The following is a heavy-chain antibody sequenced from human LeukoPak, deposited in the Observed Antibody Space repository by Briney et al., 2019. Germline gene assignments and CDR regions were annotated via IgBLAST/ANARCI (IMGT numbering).Heavy chain of an antibody. D-gene: IGHD1-26*01. J-gene: IGHJ4*02. V-gene: IGHV4-39*01. CDR2: ISYSGST. CDR1: GDSISSSDYY. CDR3: ARGSRRLADFHY. Sequence: SETLSLTCTVSGDSISSSDYYWGWIRQPPGKGLGWIGTISYSGSTYYNPSLQSRVTISVDTSKNQFSLELISVTAADTAVYYCARGSRRLADFHYWGQGTLVTVSS.